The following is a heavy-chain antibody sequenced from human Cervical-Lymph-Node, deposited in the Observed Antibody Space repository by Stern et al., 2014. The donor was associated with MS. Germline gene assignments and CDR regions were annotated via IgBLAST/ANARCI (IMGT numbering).Heavy chain of an antibody. J-gene: IGHJ4*02. Sequence: VQLVESGAEVKKPGASVKVSCKSSGSTFTGYSFSWVRQAPGQGLEWMGWISAYNGNTYYAQRLQGRVTMTTDTSTSTAYMELRSLRSDDTAVYFCARRYYGDYYFDYWGQGTLVTVSS. CDR3: ARRYYGDYYFDY. CDR1: GSTFTGYS. V-gene: IGHV1-18*04. D-gene: IGHD4-17*01. CDR2: ISAYNGNT.